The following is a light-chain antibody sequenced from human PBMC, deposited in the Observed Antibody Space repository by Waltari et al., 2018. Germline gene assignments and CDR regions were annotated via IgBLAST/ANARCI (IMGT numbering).Light chain of an antibody. J-gene: IGLJ3*02. CDR3: SSYAGSNNWV. CDR1: SSDVGGYNS. V-gene: IGLV2-8*01. CDR2: EVS. Sequence: QSALTQPPSASGSPGQSVPISCTGTSSDVGGYNSVSWYQQHPGKAPKFLIYEVSKRPSGVPDRFSGSKSGNAASLTVSGLQAEDEADYYCSSYAGSNNWVFGGGTKLTVL.